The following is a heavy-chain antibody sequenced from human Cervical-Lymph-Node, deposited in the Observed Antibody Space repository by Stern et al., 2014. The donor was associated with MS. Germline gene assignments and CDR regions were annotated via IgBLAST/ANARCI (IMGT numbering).Heavy chain of an antibody. D-gene: IGHD4/OR15-4a*01. CDR1: GFSLSTSGLG. CDR3: ARTSLTMPWNY. J-gene: IGHJ4*02. CDR2: IYWDDDN. V-gene: IGHV2-5*02. Sequence: QITLKESGPTLVKPTQTLTLTCTFSGFSLSTSGLGVGWIRQPPGKALEWLAPIYWDDDNRYSPSLKSRLTITKDTSKNQVVLTMTNMDPVDTATYYCARTSLTMPWNYWGQGTLVTVSS.